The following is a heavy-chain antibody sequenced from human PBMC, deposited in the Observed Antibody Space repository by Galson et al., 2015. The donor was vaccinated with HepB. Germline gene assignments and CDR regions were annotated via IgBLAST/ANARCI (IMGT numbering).Heavy chain of an antibody. V-gene: IGHV5-51*01. J-gene: IGHJ6*03. CDR3: ARRNYDFWSGYDGYYYYYYMGV. D-gene: IGHD3-3*01. CDR1: GYSFTSYW. CDR2: INPGESDT. Sequence: QSGAEVKKSGESLKISCKGSGYSFTSYWIGWVRQMPGKGLEWLGAINPGESDTRYRRSFQGQVTISADKSFSTTYLQWISLKASDTAMYYCARRNYDFWSGYDGYYYYYYMGVWGKGTTVTVSS.